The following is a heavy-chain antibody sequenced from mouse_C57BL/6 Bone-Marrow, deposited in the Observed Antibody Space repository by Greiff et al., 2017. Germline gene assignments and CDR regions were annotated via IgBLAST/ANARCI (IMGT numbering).Heavy chain of an antibody. CDR2: IWPGGGT. V-gene: IGHV2-9-1*01. Sequence: VKLVESGPGLVAPSQSLSITCTVSGFSLTSYALSWVRQPPGKGLELLGVIWPGGGTNYNSALNSKLSICKDNSKSQVFLKMNSLQTDDTARYYCARGGYDDGDGFDYWGKGTTRTVSS. J-gene: IGHJ2*01. CDR3: ARGGYDDGDGFDY. CDR1: GFSLTSYA. D-gene: IGHD2-4*01.